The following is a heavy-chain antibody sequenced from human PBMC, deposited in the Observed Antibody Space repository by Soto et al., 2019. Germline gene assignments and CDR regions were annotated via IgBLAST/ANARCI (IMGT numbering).Heavy chain of an antibody. D-gene: IGHD3-9*01. J-gene: IGHJ3*02. CDR1: GYTFTSYV. CDR2: ISPYDGNT. V-gene: IGHV1-18*01. CDR3: AAEYYEILAGSDAFDI. Sequence: ASVKVSCKASGYTFTSYVITWVRQAPGQGLEWMGWISPYDGNTNYAQKLQGRVSMTTDTFTTTAYMELRSLRSEDTAVYYCAAEYYEILAGSDAFDIWGQGTMVTGSS.